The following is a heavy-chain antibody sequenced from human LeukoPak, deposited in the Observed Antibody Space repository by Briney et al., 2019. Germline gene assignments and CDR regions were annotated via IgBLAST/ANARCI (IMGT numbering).Heavy chain of an antibody. CDR1: GFTFSSYG. CDR3: AKNGQSIAVAGFDY. CDR2: ISYDGSNK. J-gene: IGHJ4*02. D-gene: IGHD6-19*01. V-gene: IGHV3-30*18. Sequence: PGRSLRLSCAASGFTFSSYGMHWVRQAPGKGLGWVAVISYDGSNKYYADSVKGRFTISRDNSKNTLYLQMNSLRAEDTAVYYCAKNGQSIAVAGFDYWGQGTLVTVSS.